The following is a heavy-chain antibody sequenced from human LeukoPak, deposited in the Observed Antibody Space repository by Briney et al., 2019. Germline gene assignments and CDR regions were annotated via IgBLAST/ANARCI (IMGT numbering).Heavy chain of an antibody. CDR3: AREVGATTGDY. Sequence: PSETLSLTCAVYGGSFSGYYWSWIRQPPGKGLEWIGSIYHSGSTYYNPSLKSRVTISVDTSKNQFSLKLSSVTAADTAVYYCAREVGATTGDYWGQGTLVTVSS. CDR2: IYHSGST. CDR1: GGSFSGYY. V-gene: IGHV4-34*01. J-gene: IGHJ4*02. D-gene: IGHD1-26*01.